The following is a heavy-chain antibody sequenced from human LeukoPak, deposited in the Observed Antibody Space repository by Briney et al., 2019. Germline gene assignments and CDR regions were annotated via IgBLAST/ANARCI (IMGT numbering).Heavy chain of an antibody. Sequence: GGSLRLSCAASGFTFNNYAVHWLRQAPGKGLEWVAVISYHASNKYYADSVKGRFTISRDNSKSTVYLQMNSLRAEDTAVYYCARDRGNSYNGGIDYWGQGTLVTVSS. CDR3: ARDRGNSYNGGIDY. D-gene: IGHD1-1*01. CDR2: ISYHASNK. V-gene: IGHV3-30-3*01. J-gene: IGHJ4*02. CDR1: GFTFNNYA.